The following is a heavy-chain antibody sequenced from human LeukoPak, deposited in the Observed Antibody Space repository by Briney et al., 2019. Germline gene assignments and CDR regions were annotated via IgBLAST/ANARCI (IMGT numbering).Heavy chain of an antibody. V-gene: IGHV4-31*03. Sequence: PSETLSLTCTVSGGSISSDDYYWTWIRQRPGKGLEWIGYIYDSGSTYYKPSLMSRVTISVDTSKNQFSLKLSSVTAADTAVYYCAREQKVLNGGDYFDYWGQGALVTVSS. CDR1: GGSISSDDYY. D-gene: IGHD3-10*01. J-gene: IGHJ4*02. CDR2: IYDSGST. CDR3: AREQKVLNGGDYFDY.